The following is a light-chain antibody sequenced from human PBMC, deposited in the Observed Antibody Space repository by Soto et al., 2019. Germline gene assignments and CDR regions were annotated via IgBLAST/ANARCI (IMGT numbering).Light chain of an antibody. Sequence: EIVMTQPPATLSVSPGERATLSCRASQSVSSNLARYQQKPGQAPRLLIYGASTRATGIPARFSGSGSGTEFTLTISSLQSEDFAVYYCQQYNNWPLTFGGGTKVDI. J-gene: IGKJ4*01. CDR3: QQYNNWPLT. CDR1: QSVSSN. V-gene: IGKV3D-15*01. CDR2: GAS.